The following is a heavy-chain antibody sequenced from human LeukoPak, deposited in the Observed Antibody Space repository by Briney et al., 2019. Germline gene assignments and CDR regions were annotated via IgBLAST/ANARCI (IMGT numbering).Heavy chain of an antibody. V-gene: IGHV3-33*03. CDR3: AKDAQRGFDYSNSLEK. CDR2: IWHDGSSQ. J-gene: IGHJ4*02. Sequence: PGGSLRLSCAASGFTFSSYGMHWVRQAPGKGLEWVAVIWHDGSSQYYADSVKGRFTVSRDNSQKMLYLQMNSLRPEDTAVYYCAKDAQRGFDYSNSLEKWGQGTLVTVSA. D-gene: IGHD4-11*01. CDR1: GFTFSSYG.